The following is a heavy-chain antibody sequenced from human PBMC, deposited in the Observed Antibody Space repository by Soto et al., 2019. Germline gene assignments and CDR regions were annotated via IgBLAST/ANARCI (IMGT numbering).Heavy chain of an antibody. J-gene: IGHJ5*02. D-gene: IGHD3-16*01. CDR1: ALTFGNYW. CDR2: INPDGSDK. V-gene: IGHV3-7*03. CDR3: LGGSNYDTP. Sequence: GRSRRLSWAASALTFGNYWMNWVSQAPGKGLEWVAKINPDGSDKHYINSVKGRFTISRDNAQNSVSLHMNSLRAEDTAVYFCLGGSNYDTPWGQGTLVTVSS.